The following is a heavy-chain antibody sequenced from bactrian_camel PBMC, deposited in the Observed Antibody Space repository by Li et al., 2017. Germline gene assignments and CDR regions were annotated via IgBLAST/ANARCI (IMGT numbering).Heavy chain of an antibody. D-gene: IGHD5*01. CDR2: INKDGGT. CDR1: GYKFCRYD. V-gene: IGHV3S53*01. J-gene: IGHJ4*01. Sequence: HVQLVESGGGSVQAGGSLRLSCAASGYKFCRYDMSWYRQAPGQEREFVSKINKDGGTTYADSVKGRFTISRDNAKNTVYLQLNSLQTEDTAVYYCAKGVYSLVASPGTQVTVS.